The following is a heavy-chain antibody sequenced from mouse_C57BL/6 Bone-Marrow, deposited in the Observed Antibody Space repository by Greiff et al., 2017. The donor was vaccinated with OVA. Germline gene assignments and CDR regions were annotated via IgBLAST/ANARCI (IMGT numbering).Heavy chain of an antibody. Sequence: QVQLKESGPELVKPGASVKISCKASGYAFSSSWMNWVKQRPGKGLEWIGRIYPGDGDTNYNGKFKGKATLTADKSSSIAYMQLSSLTSEDSAVYFCARWRTDYWGQGTSVTVSS. J-gene: IGHJ4*01. CDR2: IYPGDGDT. CDR1: GYAFSSSW. V-gene: IGHV1-82*01. CDR3: ARWRTDY.